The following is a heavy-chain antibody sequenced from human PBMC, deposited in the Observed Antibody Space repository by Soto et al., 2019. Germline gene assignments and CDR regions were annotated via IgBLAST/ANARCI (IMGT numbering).Heavy chain of an antibody. CDR3: VKDIHEQWLVSHFEY. J-gene: IGHJ4*02. CDR1: GFTFESYA. D-gene: IGHD6-19*01. V-gene: IGHV3-9*01. CDR2: ISWNSGSI. Sequence: VQLGESGGGSVQPGGSLRLSCVASGFTFESYAMHWVRQVPGKGLEWVSGISWNSGSIGYEDSVKGRFTISRDNAQKSLYLEMNSLRVEDTAFYYCVKDIHEQWLVSHFEYWGQGALVTVSS.